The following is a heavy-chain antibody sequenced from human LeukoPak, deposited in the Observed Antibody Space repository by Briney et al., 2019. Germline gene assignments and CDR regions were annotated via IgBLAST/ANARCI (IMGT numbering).Heavy chain of an antibody. CDR1: GFTFGTYW. CDR3: ARDLPDY. Sequence: GGSLRLSCVGSGFTFGTYWVTWVRQAPGKGLEWVANINEDGSEKHYVGSVEGRFTISRDNAKNSVYLQMSSLRAEDMAVYYCARDLPDYWGQGTLVTVSS. J-gene: IGHJ4*02. V-gene: IGHV3-7*03. CDR2: INEDGSEK.